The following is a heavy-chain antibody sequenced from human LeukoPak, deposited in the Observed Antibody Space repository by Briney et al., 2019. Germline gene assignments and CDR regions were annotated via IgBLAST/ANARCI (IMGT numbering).Heavy chain of an antibody. CDR2: IIPIFGTA. D-gene: IGHD5-24*01. J-gene: IGHJ5*02. CDR3: ARDGGQWLQLVNWFDP. CDR1: GYTFTSYA. Sequence: SVKVSCKASGYTFTSYAMNWVRQAPGQGLEWMGGIIPIFGTANYAQKFQGRVTITADESTSTAYMELSSLRSEDTAVYYCARDGGQWLQLVNWFDPWGQGTLVTVSS. V-gene: IGHV1-69*13.